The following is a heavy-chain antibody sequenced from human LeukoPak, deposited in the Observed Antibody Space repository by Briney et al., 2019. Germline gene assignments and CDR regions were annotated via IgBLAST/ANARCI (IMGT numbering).Heavy chain of an antibody. D-gene: IGHD5-18*01. J-gene: IGHJ4*02. Sequence: SETLSLTCAVYGGSFSGYYWSWIRQPPGKGLEWIGEINHSGSTNYNPSLKSRVTISVDTSKNQFSLKLSSVTAADTAVYYCARGRGCSYGFSFDYWGQGTLVTVSS. CDR2: INHSGST. CDR1: GGSFSGYY. CDR3: ARGRGCSYGFSFDY. V-gene: IGHV4-34*01.